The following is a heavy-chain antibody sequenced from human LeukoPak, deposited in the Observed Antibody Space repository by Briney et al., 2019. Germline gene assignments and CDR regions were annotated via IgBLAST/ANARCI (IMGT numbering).Heavy chain of an antibody. CDR1: GFSISDSY. V-gene: IGHV3-11*06. CDR3: ARDPYSGSYGNYYYYFMDV. CDR2: ITSGSSYI. D-gene: IGHD1-26*01. J-gene: IGHJ6*03. Sequence: GGSLRLSCVVSGFSISDSYMTWIRQTPGKGLEWVSSITSGSSYIYYADSVKGRFTISRDNAKNSLYLQMNSLRAEDTAVYYCARDPYSGSYGNYYYYFMDVWGKGTTVTISS.